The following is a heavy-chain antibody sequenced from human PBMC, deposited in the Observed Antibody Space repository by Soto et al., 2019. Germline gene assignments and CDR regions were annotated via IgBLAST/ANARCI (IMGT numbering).Heavy chain of an antibody. V-gene: IGHV4-59*08. J-gene: IGHJ4*02. Sequence: SETLSLTCTVSGGSISSFYWSWIRQPPGKGLEWIGYIYYSGSTNYNPSLKSRVTISVDTSKNQFSLKLSSVTAADTAVYYCARRYGPGFDYWGQGTLVTVSS. CDR1: GGSISSFY. CDR2: IYYSGST. D-gene: IGHD4-17*01. CDR3: ARRYGPGFDY.